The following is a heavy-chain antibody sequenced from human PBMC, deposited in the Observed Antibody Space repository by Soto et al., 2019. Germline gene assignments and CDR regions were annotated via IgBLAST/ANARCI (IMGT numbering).Heavy chain of an antibody. CDR2: IIPIFGTA. CDR3: ASRAHTAMVTREGYYHGMDV. CDR1: GGTFSSYA. Sequence: ASVKVSCKASGGTFSSYAISWVRQAPGQGLEWMGGIIPIFGTANYAQKSQGRVTITADESTSTAYMELSSLRSEDTAVYYCASRAHTAMVTREGYYHGMDVWGQGTTVTVSS. V-gene: IGHV1-69*13. J-gene: IGHJ6*02. D-gene: IGHD5-18*01.